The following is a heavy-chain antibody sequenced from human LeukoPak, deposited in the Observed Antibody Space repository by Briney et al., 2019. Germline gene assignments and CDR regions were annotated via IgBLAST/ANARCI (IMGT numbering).Heavy chain of an antibody. Sequence: SETLSLTCTVSGGSISSNSYYWGWIRQPPGKGLEWIGSIYHSGATYYNPSLKSRLTISVDTSKNQFSLRLSSVTAADTAVYYCARDSPPGDEQVFGYWGQGALVTVSS. V-gene: IGHV4-39*07. CDR3: ARDSPPGDEQVFGY. D-gene: IGHD3-10*01. J-gene: IGHJ4*02. CDR2: IYHSGAT. CDR1: GGSISSNSYY.